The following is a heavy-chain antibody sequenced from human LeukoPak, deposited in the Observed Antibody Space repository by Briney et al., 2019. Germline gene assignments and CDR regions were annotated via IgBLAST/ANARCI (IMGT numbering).Heavy chain of an antibody. V-gene: IGHV4-59*11. D-gene: IGHD6-19*01. CDR2: IYYSGST. J-gene: IGHJ4*02. CDR1: GGSISSHY. Sequence: SETLSLTCTVSGGSISSHYWSWIRQPPGKGLEWIGYIYYSGSTNYNPSLKSRVTISVDTSKNQFSLKLSSVTAADTAVYYCARVHSSGWYYFDYWGQGTLVTVCS. CDR3: ARVHSSGWYYFDY.